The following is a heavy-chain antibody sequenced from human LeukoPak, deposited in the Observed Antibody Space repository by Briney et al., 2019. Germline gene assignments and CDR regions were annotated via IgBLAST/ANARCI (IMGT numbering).Heavy chain of an antibody. D-gene: IGHD6-19*01. CDR1: GFTFSSYG. V-gene: IGHV3-23*01. CDR3: AKVGAAGIAVVLVDY. Sequence: GRSLRLSRAASGFTFSSYGMHWVRQAPGEGLEWVSIISDSGDITYYADSVKGRFTISRDNSKNTLYLQMNSLRAEDTAVYYCAKVGAAGIAVVLVDYWGQGTLVTVSS. J-gene: IGHJ4*02. CDR2: ISDSGDIT.